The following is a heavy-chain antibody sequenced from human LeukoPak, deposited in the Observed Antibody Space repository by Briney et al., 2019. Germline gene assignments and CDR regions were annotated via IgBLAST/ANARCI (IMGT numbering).Heavy chain of an antibody. V-gene: IGHV4-59*01. D-gene: IGHD6-19*01. CDR1: GGSISSYY. Sequence: SETLSLTCTVSGGSISSYYWNWIRQPPGKGLEWIGYIYYSGSTDYNPSLNSRVTISVDTSKNQFSLKLSSVTAADTAVYYCARVVPYSSGWGRFDYWGQGTLVTVSS. CDR2: IYYSGST. J-gene: IGHJ4*02. CDR3: ARVVPYSSGWGRFDY.